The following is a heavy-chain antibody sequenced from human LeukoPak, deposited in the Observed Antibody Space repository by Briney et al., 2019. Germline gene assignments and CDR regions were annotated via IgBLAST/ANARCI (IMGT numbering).Heavy chain of an antibody. V-gene: IGHV3-53*01. Sequence: GGSLRLSCAASGFTVSSNYMSWVRQAPGKGLEWVSVIYSGGSTYYADSVKGRFTISRDNAKNSLYLQMNSLRAEDTAVYYCARDIGGSGRYFLSGTFDYWGQGTLVTVSS. J-gene: IGHJ4*02. D-gene: IGHD3-10*01. CDR3: ARDIGGSGRYFLSGTFDY. CDR2: IYSGGST. CDR1: GFTVSSNY.